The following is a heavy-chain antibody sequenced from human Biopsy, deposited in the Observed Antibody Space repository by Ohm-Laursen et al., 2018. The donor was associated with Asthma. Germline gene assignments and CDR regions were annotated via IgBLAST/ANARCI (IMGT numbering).Heavy chain of an antibody. CDR2: IYYSGRT. CDR1: GDAMSTSGSY. D-gene: IGHD6-6*01. V-gene: IGHV4-39*02. Sequence: GTLSLTCIVSGDAMSTSGSYWGWIRQSPGKGLEWIGSIYYSGRTYYNPSLESRVTISADTSKNHFSLKVTSVTAADTAVYYCARAVSSSSYWYFDLWGRGDLGTVSS. CDR3: ARAVSSSSYWYFDL. J-gene: IGHJ2*01.